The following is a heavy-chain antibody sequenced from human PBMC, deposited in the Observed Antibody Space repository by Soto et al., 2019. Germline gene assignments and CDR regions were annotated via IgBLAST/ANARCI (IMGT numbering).Heavy chain of an antibody. V-gene: IGHV3-64*01. CDR1: GFTFSNYA. Sequence: EVQLVESGGSLVQPGGSLRLSCAASGFTFSNYAMHWVRQAPGKGLEYVSAISGNGGTIYYGNSVQGRFIISRDNSKNTLYLQMGSLRAEDMAVYYSARLHNYHYALDVWGQGTTVTVSS. D-gene: IGHD4-4*01. CDR2: ISGNGGTI. CDR3: ARLHNYHYALDV. J-gene: IGHJ6*02.